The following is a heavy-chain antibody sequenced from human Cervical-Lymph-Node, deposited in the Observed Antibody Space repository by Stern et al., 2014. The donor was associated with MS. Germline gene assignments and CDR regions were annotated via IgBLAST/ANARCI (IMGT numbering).Heavy chain of an antibody. D-gene: IGHD1-26*01. CDR3: ARDERQWEAPWAGTPYY. Sequence: QLVQSGAEVKKPGASVKVSCKASGYTFNDYALHWVRQAPGQRLEWMGWVNAGNGNTKYSQKFQGRVTITRDTSATTAYMELSSLRSEDTAVYYCARDERQWEAPWAGTPYYWGQGTLVTVSS. CDR1: GYTFNDYA. V-gene: IGHV1-3*01. CDR2: VNAGNGNT. J-gene: IGHJ4*02.